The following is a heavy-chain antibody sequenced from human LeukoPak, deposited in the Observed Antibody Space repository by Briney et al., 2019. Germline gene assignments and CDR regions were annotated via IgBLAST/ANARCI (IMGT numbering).Heavy chain of an antibody. CDR3: AKRITLAATAYYFDY. J-gene: IGHJ4*02. CDR1: GFTFSSYA. D-gene: IGHD2-15*01. Sequence: GGSLRLSCAASGFTFSSYAMSWVRQAPGKGLEWVSAISGSGGSTYYADSVKGRFTISRDNSKNTLYLQMNSLRVEDTAVYYCAKRITLAATAYYFDYWGQGTLVTVSS. V-gene: IGHV3-23*01. CDR2: ISGSGGST.